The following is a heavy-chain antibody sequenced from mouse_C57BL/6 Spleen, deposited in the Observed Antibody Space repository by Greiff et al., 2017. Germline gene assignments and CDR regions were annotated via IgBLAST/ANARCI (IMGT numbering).Heavy chain of an antibody. V-gene: IGHV3-6*01. CDR1: GYSITSGYY. Sequence: EVQLQESGPGLVKPSQSLSLTCSVTGYSITSGYYWNWIRQFPGNKLEWMGYISYDGSNNYNPSLKNRISITRDTSKNQFFLKLNSVTTEDTATYYCARDYSNYGFAYWGQGTLVTVSA. CDR3: ARDYSNYGFAY. CDR2: ISYDGSN. J-gene: IGHJ3*01. D-gene: IGHD2-5*01.